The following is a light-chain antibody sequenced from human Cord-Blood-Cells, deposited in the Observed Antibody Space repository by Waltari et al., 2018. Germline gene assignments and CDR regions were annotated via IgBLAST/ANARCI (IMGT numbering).Light chain of an antibody. J-gene: IGLJ3*02. V-gene: IGLV4-69*01. CDR1: SGHSSYA. Sequence: QLVLTQSPSASASLGASVTLTCTLSSGHSSYAIAWHQQQPGKGPRYLMKLNSGGSHSKGAGIPDRFSGSSSGAERYLTISSLQSEDEADYYCQTWGTGNWVFGGGTKLTVL. CDR3: QTWGTGNWV. CDR2: LNSGGSH.